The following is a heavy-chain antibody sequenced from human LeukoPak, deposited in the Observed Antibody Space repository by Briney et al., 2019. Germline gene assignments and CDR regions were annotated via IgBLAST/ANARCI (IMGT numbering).Heavy chain of an antibody. J-gene: IGHJ4*02. CDR2: ISWNSDRI. CDR1: GFTFDDYA. D-gene: IGHD3-10*01. Sequence: GGSLRLSCAASGFTFDDYAMHWVRQAPGKGLEWVSGISWNSDRIDYADSVKGRFTISRDNAKNSLYLQMNSLRAEDTALYYCVKDVEHYYGSGSYSDYWGQGTLVTVSS. CDR3: VKDVEHYYGSGSYSDY. V-gene: IGHV3-9*01.